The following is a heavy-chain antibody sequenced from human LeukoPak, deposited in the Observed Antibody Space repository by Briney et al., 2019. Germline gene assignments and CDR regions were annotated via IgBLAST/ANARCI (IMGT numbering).Heavy chain of an antibody. Sequence: PSETLSLTCTVSGGSVSSSGYYWGWIRQPPGKGLEWIGTIYYSGSAYYHPSLKSRVTISVEASKNQFSLKLSSVTAADTAVYYCASGFCTSTSCYFSLDYWGQGALVTVSS. J-gene: IGHJ4*02. D-gene: IGHD2-2*01. CDR1: GGSVSSSGYY. V-gene: IGHV4-39*07. CDR3: ASGFCTSTSCYFSLDY. CDR2: IYYSGSA.